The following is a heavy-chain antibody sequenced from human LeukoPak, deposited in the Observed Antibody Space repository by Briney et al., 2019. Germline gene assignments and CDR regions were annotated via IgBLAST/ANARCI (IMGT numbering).Heavy chain of an antibody. J-gene: IGHJ4*02. D-gene: IGHD7-27*01. CDR1: GFTFSSYA. CDR2: ISGSGGST. Sequence: PGGSLRLSCAASGFTFSSYAMSWVRQAPGKGLEWVSGISGSGGSTYYADSVKGRFTISRDNSKNTLYLQMNSLRAEDTAVYYCAKQELGSGEYGYWGQGTLVTVSS. V-gene: IGHV3-23*01. CDR3: AKQELGSGEYGY.